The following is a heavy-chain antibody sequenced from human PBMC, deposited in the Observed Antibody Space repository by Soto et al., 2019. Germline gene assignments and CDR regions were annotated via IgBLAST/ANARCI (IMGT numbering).Heavy chain of an antibody. J-gene: IGHJ4*02. CDR3: ARAGMDSSGWYGESDY. D-gene: IGHD6-19*01. Sequence: SETLSLTCTVSGGSISSYYWSWIRQPPGKGLEWIGYIYYSGSTNYNPSLKSRLTISVDTSKNQFTLKLSSVTAADTAVYYCARAGMDSSGWYGESDYWGQGTLVTVSS. CDR1: GGSISSYY. CDR2: IYYSGST. V-gene: IGHV4-59*01.